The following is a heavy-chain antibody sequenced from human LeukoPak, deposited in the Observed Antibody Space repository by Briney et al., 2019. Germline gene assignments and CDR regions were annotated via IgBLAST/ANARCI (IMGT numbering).Heavy chain of an antibody. D-gene: IGHD5-12*01. V-gene: IGHV3-30*03. CDR3: ARDKWLGDYYYYYGMDV. CDR2: ISYDGSNK. CDR1: GFTFSSYG. J-gene: IGHJ6*02. Sequence: GRSLRLSCAASGFTFSSYGMHWVRQAPGKGLEWVAVISYDGSNKYYADSVKGRFTISRDNSKNTLYLQMNSLRAEDTAVYYCARDKWLGDYYYYYGMDVWGQGTTVTVSS.